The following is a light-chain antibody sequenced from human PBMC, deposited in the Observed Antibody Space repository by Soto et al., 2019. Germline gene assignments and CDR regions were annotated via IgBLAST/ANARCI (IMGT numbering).Light chain of an antibody. J-gene: IGLJ3*02. CDR2: RDT. Sequence: QSVLTQPPSASGTPGQRITISCSGSSSSIGSNYVYWLQQLPGTAPKLLIYRDTQRPSGVPDRFSGSKSGTSASLAISGLRSEDDADYYCAAWDDSLSAWVFGGGTKLTVL. V-gene: IGLV1-47*01. CDR1: SSSIGSNY. CDR3: AAWDDSLSAWV.